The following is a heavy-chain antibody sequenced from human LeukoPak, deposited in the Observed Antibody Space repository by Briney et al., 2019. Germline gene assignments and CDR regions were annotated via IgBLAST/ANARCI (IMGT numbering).Heavy chain of an antibody. V-gene: IGHV4-59*01. J-gene: IGHJ6*02. Sequence: SETLSLTCTVSGGSISSYYWSWIRQPPGKGLEWIGYIYYSGSTNYNPSLKSRVTISVDTSKNQFSLKLSSVTAADTAVYYCARRSGGSPPRDYYYYGMDVWGQGTTVTVSS. CDR1: GGSISSYY. CDR3: ARRSGGSPPRDYYYYGMDV. CDR2: IYYSGST. D-gene: IGHD2-15*01.